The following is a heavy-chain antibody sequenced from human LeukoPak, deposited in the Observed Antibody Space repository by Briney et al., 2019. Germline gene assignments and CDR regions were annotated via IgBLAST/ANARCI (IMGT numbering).Heavy chain of an antibody. CDR2: IYYSGST. CDR3: ARDIIDSSGYYAGWFDP. CDR1: GGSISSYY. D-gene: IGHD3-22*01. Sequence: SETLSLTCTVSGGSISSYYWSWIRQPPGKGLEWIGYIYYSGSTNYNPSLKSRVTISVDTSKNQFSLKLSSVTAADTAVYYCARDIIDSSGYYAGWFDPWGREPWSPSPQ. V-gene: IGHV4-59*01. J-gene: IGHJ5*02.